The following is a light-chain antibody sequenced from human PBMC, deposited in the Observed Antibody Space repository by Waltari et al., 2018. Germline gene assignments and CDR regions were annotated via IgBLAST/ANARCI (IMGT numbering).Light chain of an antibody. CDR2: GNT. CDR1: SSTIGAGFD. V-gene: IGLV1-40*01. CDR3: QSYDSSLSEGV. J-gene: IGLJ2*01. Sequence: QSVLTQPPSVSRAPGQRVTISCPRSSSTIGAGFDVPWYQHLPGTAPKPLIYGNTNRPSGVPDRFSGSKSGTSASLAITGLQAEDEADYYCQSYDSSLSEGVFGGGTKLTVL.